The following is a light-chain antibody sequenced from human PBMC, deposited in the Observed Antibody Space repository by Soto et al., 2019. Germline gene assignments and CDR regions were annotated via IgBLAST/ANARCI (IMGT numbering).Light chain of an antibody. Sequence: DVVITQSPLSLPVTLGQPASISCMSNQSLVHSDGIAYFSWFQQRPGRSPRRLIYKVSNRDSGVPARFSGSGSGTDFALKISRVEAEDVGVYYCMQGTHWPITFGQGTRLEI. CDR2: KVS. CDR1: QSLVHSDGIAY. CDR3: MQGTHWPIT. V-gene: IGKV2-30*02. J-gene: IGKJ5*01.